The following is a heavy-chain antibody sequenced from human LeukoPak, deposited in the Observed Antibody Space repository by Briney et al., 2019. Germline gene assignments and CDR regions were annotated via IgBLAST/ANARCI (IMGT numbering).Heavy chain of an antibody. CDR2: INPNSGGT. D-gene: IGHD2-2*01. J-gene: IGHJ4*02. V-gene: IGHV1-2*02. CDR1: GDTFSSYT. CDR3: ASSVVPAANYFDY. Sequence: ASVKVSCKASGDTFSSYTISWVRQAPGQGLEWMGWINPNSGGTNYAQKFQGRVTMTRDTSISTAYMELSRLRSDDTAVYYCASSVVPAANYFDYWGQGTLVTVSS.